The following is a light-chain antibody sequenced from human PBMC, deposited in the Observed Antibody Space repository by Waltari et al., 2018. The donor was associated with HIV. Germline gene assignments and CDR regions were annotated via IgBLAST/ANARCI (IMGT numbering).Light chain of an antibody. CDR3: QQYNSWPYT. Sequence: ETVMTQSPDTLSVSPGESATLSCRASQSVSNNLAWYRQKPGQAPRPHVYGASTRATGVPGRISGSGSGTEFTLTVSSLQSEDSAVYYCQQYNSWPYTFGLGTKLEIK. J-gene: IGKJ2*01. CDR1: QSVSNN. CDR2: GAS. V-gene: IGKV3-15*01.